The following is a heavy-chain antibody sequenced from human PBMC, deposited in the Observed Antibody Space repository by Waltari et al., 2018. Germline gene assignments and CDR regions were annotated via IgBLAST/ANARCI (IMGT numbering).Heavy chain of an antibody. J-gene: IGHJ5*02. CDR2: INPNSGGT. D-gene: IGHD3-3*01. CDR1: GSTFTGYY. Sequence: QVQLVQSGAEVKKPGDSVKVSCKASGSTFTGYYMHWVRPAPGQGLEWMGRINPNSGGTNYAQKFQGRVTMTRDTSISTAYRELSRLRSDDTAVYYCARDSDFWSGLNWFDPWGQGTLVTVSS. CDR3: ARDSDFWSGLNWFDP. V-gene: IGHV1-2*06.